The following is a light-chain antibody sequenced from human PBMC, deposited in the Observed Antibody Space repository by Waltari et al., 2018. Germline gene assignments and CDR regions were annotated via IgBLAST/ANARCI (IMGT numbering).Light chain of an antibody. Sequence: QSALTQPPSASGSPGQSVTISCTGTISDVGAYDHFSGYQRHPGQSPKLIIYEVNRRPSAVSVRLSRSKSGTSASLTVSGLQAEDEADYFCSSYAGINHYLFGHGTTVTVL. V-gene: IGLV2-8*01. CDR1: ISDVGAYDH. CDR3: SSYAGINHYL. J-gene: IGLJ1*01. CDR2: EVN.